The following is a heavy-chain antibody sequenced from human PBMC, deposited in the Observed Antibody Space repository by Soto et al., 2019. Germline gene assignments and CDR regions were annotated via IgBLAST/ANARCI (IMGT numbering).Heavy chain of an antibody. CDR2: IVPVFGRP. V-gene: IGHV1-69*01. CDR1: GGSFSNFG. Sequence: QVQLVQSGAELKKPGSSVKVSCKASGGSFSNFGISWVRQAPGQGLEWMGGIVPVFGRPNYAQRFRGRLTITADESTSTGYMELISLRSDDTGVYYCAREGSGYNFWGQGTQVTVSS. CDR3: AREGSGYNF. D-gene: IGHD5-12*01. J-gene: IGHJ4*02.